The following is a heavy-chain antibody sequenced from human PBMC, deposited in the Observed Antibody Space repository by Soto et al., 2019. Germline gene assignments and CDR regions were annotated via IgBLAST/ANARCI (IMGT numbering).Heavy chain of an antibody. CDR3: ARVNYDILTGYYGGMDV. CDR1: GGSISSGGYS. V-gene: IGHV4-30-2*01. CDR2: IYHSGST. D-gene: IGHD3-9*01. J-gene: IGHJ6*02. Sequence: SETLSLTCAVSGGSISSGGYSWSWIRQPPGKGLEWIGYIYHSGSTYYNPSLKSRVTISVDRSKNQFSLKLSSVTAADTAVYYCARVNYDILTGYYGGMDVWGQGTTVTVS.